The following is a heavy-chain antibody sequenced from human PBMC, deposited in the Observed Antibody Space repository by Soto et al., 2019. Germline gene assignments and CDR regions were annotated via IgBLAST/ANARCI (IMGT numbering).Heavy chain of an antibody. D-gene: IGHD2-2*02. CDR1: GGTFSSYA. V-gene: IGHV1-69*01. Sequence: QVQLVQSGAEVKKPGSSVKVSCKASGGTFSSYAISWVRQAPGQGLEWMGGIIPIFGTANYAQKLQGRVTITADESTSTAYMELSSLRSEDTAVYYCAREGYCSSTSCYIVERRFDPWGQGTLVTVSS. CDR3: AREGYCSSTSCYIVERRFDP. CDR2: IIPIFGTA. J-gene: IGHJ5*02.